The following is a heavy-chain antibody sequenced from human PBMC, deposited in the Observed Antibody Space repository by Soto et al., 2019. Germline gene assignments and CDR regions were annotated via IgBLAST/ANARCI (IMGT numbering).Heavy chain of an antibody. CDR3: ARRGYCSGGSCYECYFAY. CDR2: IYPGDSDT. Sequence: GESLKISCKGSGYSFTSYWIGWVRQMPGKGLEWMGIIYPGDSDTRYSTSFQGQVTISADKSISTAYLQWSSLKASDTAMYYCARRGYCSGGSCYECYFAYWGQGTLVTVSS. J-gene: IGHJ4*02. CDR1: GYSFTSYW. D-gene: IGHD2-15*01. V-gene: IGHV5-51*01.